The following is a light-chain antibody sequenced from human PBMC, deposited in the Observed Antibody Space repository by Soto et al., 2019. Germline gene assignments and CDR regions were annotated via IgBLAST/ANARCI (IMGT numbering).Light chain of an antibody. Sequence: DIVMTQTPLSSPVNRGQPASISCRSSQSLVHSDGNTYLSWLHQRPGQPPRLLIYKVSHRLSGVPDRFSGSGAGTHFTLKISRVEAEDVGVYYCMQATQFPHYTFGQGTKLEIK. CDR2: KVS. CDR3: MQATQFPHYT. CDR1: QSLVHSDGNTY. V-gene: IGKV2-24*01. J-gene: IGKJ2*01.